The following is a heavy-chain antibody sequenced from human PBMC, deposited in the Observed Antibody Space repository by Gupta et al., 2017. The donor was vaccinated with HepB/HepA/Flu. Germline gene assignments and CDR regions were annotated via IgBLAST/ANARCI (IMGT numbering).Heavy chain of an antibody. CDR3: VLMEGGTGTF. D-gene: IGHD1-14*01. CDR2: VFPRTGET. CDR1: GYTFGDYY. Sequence: QVQPVQSGTEVKKPGASVKVSCKTSGYTFGDYYVHWVRQAPGEGLEWMGWVFPRTGETLYARKFQDRVTMTKDTSITTAYMDLSSLKSDDTAVYYCVLMEGGTGTFWGQGALVTVSS. J-gene: IGHJ4*02. V-gene: IGHV1-2*02.